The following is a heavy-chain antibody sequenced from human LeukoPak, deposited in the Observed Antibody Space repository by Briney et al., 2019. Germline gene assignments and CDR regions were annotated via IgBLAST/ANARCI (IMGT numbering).Heavy chain of an antibody. J-gene: IGHJ4*02. CDR1: GFSLHNAW. D-gene: IGHD3-10*01. V-gene: IGHV3-15*01. CDR2: IRSNIDGGTT. CDR3: TTDSLLSGWFAELC. Sequence: PGGSLRLSCVGSGFSLHNAWMTWVRQAPGKGLEWVGRIRSNIDGGTTDYAAAVEGRFKISRNDSTNTLFLEMNSLKIEDTGFYYCTTDSLLSGWFAELCWGQGTLVSVSS.